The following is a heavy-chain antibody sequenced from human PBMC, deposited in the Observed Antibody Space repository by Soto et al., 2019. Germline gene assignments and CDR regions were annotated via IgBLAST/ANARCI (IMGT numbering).Heavy chain of an antibody. D-gene: IGHD3-22*01. Sequence: QVQLVQSGAEVKKPGASVKVSCKASGYTFTSYYMHWVRQAPGQGLEWMGWISAYNGNTNYAQKLQGRVTMTTDTSTSTAYMELRSLRSDDTAVYYCARVQHWGYYDSSGYPDYWGQGTLVTVSS. CDR2: ISAYNGNT. CDR3: ARVQHWGYYDSSGYPDY. V-gene: IGHV1-18*04. CDR1: GYTFTSYY. J-gene: IGHJ4*02.